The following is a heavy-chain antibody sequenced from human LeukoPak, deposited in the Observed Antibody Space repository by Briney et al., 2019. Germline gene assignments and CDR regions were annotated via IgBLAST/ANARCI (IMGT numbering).Heavy chain of an antibody. CDR3: ARVSERLLPSFKWFDP. CDR1: EFTFSNYA. Sequence: QSGGSLRLSCAASEFTFSNYAMHWVRQAPGKGLEWVAVISYDGSNKYYADSVKGRFTISRDNSKNTLYLQMNSLRPEDTALYYCARVSERLLPSFKWFDPWSQGTLVTVSS. CDR2: ISYDGSNK. J-gene: IGHJ5*02. D-gene: IGHD2-21*02. V-gene: IGHV3-30-3*01.